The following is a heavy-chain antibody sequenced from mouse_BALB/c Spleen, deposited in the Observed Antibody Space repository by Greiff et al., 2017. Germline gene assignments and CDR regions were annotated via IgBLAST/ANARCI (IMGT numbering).Heavy chain of an antibody. CDR3: ARSYYGKGYYFDY. CDR1: GFTFSSYT. Sequence: EVHLVESGGGLVKPGGSLKLSCAASGFTFSSYTMSWVRQTPEKRLEWVATISSGGGNTYYPDSVKGRFTISRDNAKNNLYLQMSSLRSEDTALYYCARSYYGKGYYFDYWGQGTTLTVSS. V-gene: IGHV5-9*03. D-gene: IGHD2-10*01. J-gene: IGHJ2*01. CDR2: ISSGGGNT.